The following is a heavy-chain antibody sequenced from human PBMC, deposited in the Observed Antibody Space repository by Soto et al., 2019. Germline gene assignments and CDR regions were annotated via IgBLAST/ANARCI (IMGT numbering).Heavy chain of an antibody. CDR3: ARAGAGGDFWSGYYLYYYYGMDV. V-gene: IGHV4-31*03. Sequence: PSETLSLTCTVSGGSISSGGYYWSWIRQHPGKGLEWIGYIYYSGSTYYNPSLKSRVTISVDTSKNQFSLKLSSVTAADTAVYYCARAGAGGDFWSGYYLYYYYGMDVWGQGTTVTVSS. D-gene: IGHD3-3*01. J-gene: IGHJ6*02. CDR1: GGSISSGGYY. CDR2: IYYSGST.